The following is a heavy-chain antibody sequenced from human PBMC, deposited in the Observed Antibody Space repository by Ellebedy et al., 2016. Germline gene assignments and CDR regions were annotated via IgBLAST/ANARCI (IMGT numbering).Heavy chain of an antibody. J-gene: IGHJ4*02. CDR1: GFTFSSYW. CDR3: ASGSKDYGDFYSYYFDY. Sequence: GGSLRLXCAASGFTFSSYWMHWVRQAPGKGLVWVSRINSDGSSTSYADSVKGRFTISRDNSKNTLYLQMNSLRAEDTAVYYCASGSKDYGDFYSYYFDYWGQGTLVTVSS. CDR2: INSDGSST. D-gene: IGHD4-17*01. V-gene: IGHV3-74*01.